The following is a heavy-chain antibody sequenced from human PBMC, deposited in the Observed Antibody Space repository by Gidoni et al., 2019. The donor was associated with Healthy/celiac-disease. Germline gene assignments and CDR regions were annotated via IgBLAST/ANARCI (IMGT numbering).Heavy chain of an antibody. CDR3: TRAREYSGYAFWGDFDY. Sequence: EVQLVESGGGLVQPGRSLRLSCTASGFTFGDYAMSWVRQAPGKGLEWVGFIRSKAYGGTTEYAASVKGRFTISRDDSKSIAYLQMNSLKTEDTAVYYCTRAREYSGYAFWGDFDYWGQGTLVTVSS. J-gene: IGHJ4*02. V-gene: IGHV3-49*04. D-gene: IGHD5-12*01. CDR1: GFTFGDYA. CDR2: IRSKAYGGTT.